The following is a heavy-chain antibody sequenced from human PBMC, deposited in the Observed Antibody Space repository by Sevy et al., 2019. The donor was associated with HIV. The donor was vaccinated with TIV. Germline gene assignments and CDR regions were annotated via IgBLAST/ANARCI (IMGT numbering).Heavy chain of an antibody. V-gene: IGHV4-34*01. CDR1: GGSFRDYF. D-gene: IGHD6-19*01. CDR3: ARGGGIYSGGLFLGEEKQRFDF. CDR2: ITQRGST. Sequence: SETLSLTCAVSGGSFRDYFWTWIRQSPGKGLEWIGGITQRGSTNYNPSLKSRVAISVDTSNHHVSLRLTSVTGADTAVYYCARGGGIYSGGLFLGEEKQRFDFWGHGTLVTVSS. J-gene: IGHJ4*01.